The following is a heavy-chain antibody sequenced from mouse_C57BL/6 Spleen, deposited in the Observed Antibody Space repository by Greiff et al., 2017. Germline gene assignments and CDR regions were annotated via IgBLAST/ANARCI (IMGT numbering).Heavy chain of an antibody. CDR2: IRSKSNNYAT. Sequence: EVKLVESGGGLVQPKGSLKLSCAASGFSFNTYAMNWVRQAPGKGLEWVARIRSKSNNYATYYADSVKDRFTISRDDSESMLYLQMNNLKTEDTAMYYCVRRDYGSSYGEYFDVWGTGTTVTVSS. D-gene: IGHD1-1*01. J-gene: IGHJ1*03. CDR1: GFSFNTYA. V-gene: IGHV10-1*01. CDR3: VRRDYGSSYGEYFDV.